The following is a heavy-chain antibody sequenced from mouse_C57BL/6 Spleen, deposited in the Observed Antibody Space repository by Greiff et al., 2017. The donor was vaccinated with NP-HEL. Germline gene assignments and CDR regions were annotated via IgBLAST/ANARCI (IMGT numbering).Heavy chain of an antibody. CDR2: IWTGGGT. CDR3: ARNSAGYYYGSSYFAY. V-gene: IGHV2-9-1*01. D-gene: IGHD1-1*01. Sequence: VQRVESGPGLVAPSQSLSITCTVSGFSLTSYAISWVRQPPGKGLEWLGVIWTGGGTNYNSALKSRLSISKDNSKSQVFLKMNSLQTDDTARYYCARNSAGYYYGSSYFAYWGQGTLVTVSA. J-gene: IGHJ3*01. CDR1: GFSLTSYA.